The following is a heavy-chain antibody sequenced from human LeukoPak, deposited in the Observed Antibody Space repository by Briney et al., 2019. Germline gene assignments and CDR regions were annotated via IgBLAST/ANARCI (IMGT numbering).Heavy chain of an antibody. Sequence: PSETLSLTCTVSGGSISSYYWSWIRQPPGKGLEWIGYIYCSGSTNYNPSLKSRVTISVDTSKNQFSLKLSSVTAADTAVYYCARGGSSYYFDYWGQGTLVTVSS. CDR1: GGSISSYY. D-gene: IGHD2-15*01. CDR2: IYCSGST. J-gene: IGHJ4*02. CDR3: ARGGSSYYFDY. V-gene: IGHV4-59*01.